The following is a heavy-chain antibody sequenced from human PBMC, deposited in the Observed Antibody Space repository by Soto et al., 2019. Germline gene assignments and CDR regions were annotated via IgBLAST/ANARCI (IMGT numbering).Heavy chain of an antibody. CDR2: ISSRSKTI. J-gene: IGHJ4*02. CDR3: AREDIVGTRSFAY. V-gene: IGHV3-48*02. CDR1: GFTFSSYS. Sequence: GGSLRLSCAASGFTFSSYSMNWVRQAPGKGLQWISYISSRSKTIYYTDSVEGRFTISRDNAKDSLYLQMNRLRDEDTAVYYCAREDIVGTRSFAYWGQGTLVTVSS. D-gene: IGHD1-26*01.